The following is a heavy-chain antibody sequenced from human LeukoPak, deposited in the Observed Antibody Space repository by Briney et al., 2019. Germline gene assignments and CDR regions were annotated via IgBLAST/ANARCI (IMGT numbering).Heavy chain of an antibody. CDR1: GYTFTSYG. D-gene: IGHD6-19*01. CDR3: ARDRKHGSGWYSGWFDP. CDR2: IIPIFGTA. V-gene: IGHV1-69*13. J-gene: IGHJ5*02. Sequence: SVKVSCKASGYTFTSYGISWVRQAPGQGLEWMGGIIPIFGTANYAQKFQGRVTITADESTSTAYMELSSLRSEDTAVYYCARDRKHGSGWYSGWFDPWGQGTLVTVSS.